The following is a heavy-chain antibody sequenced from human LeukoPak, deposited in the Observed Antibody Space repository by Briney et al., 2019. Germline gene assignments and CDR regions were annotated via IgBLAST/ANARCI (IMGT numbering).Heavy chain of an antibody. CDR1: GYSISSGFY. J-gene: IGHJ4*02. CDR3: ARAVGVTNGLFDY. V-gene: IGHV4-38-2*02. CDR2: IYHSGST. Sequence: KPSETLSLTCTVSGYSISSGFYWGWIRHPPGKGLEWIGSIYHSGSTYYNPSLKSRVTISVDTSKNQFSLKLSSATAADTAVYYCARAVGVTNGLFDYWGPGTLVTVSS. D-gene: IGHD1-26*01.